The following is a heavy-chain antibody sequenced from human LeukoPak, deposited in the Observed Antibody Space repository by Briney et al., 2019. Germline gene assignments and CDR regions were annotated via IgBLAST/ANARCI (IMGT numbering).Heavy chain of an antibody. CDR2: INPSGGST. J-gene: IGHJ3*02. V-gene: IGHV1-46*01. CDR3: ARDNWIAVADDAFDI. Sequence: GASVKVSCTASGSTFTSYYMHWVRQAPGHGLEWMGIINPSGGSTNYAQKFQGRVTMTRDTSTSTVYMELSSLRSEDTAVYYCARDNWIAVADDAFDIWGQGTMVTVSS. D-gene: IGHD6-19*01. CDR1: GSTFTSYY.